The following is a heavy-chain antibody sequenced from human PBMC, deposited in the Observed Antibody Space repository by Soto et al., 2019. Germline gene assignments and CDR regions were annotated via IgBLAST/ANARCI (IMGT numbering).Heavy chain of an antibody. CDR2: ISYEGNNK. CDR1: GFTFSNYG. J-gene: IGHJ1*01. D-gene: IGHD6-19*01. Sequence: QVQLVESGGGVVQPGRSLRLSCAASGFTFSNYGMHWVRQAPGKGLEWVAVISYEGNNKYYVHSVKGRFTISRDNSKKTLFLLMNSLRAEDTAVYYCAKVGRYSSDWGSAEYFQHWGQGTLVIVSS. V-gene: IGHV3-30*18. CDR3: AKVGRYSSDWGSAEYFQH.